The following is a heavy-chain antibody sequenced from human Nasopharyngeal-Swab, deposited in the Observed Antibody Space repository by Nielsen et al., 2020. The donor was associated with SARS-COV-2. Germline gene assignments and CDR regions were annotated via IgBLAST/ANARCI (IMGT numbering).Heavy chain of an antibody. Sequence: ASVKVSCKASGYTFTSYYMHWVRQAPGQGLEWMGIISPGGGSTSYAQKFQGRVTMTRDTSTSTVYMELSSLRSEDTAVYYCARSVLYDSSGYYYPSYYYGMDVWGQGTTVTVSS. CDR2: ISPGGGST. J-gene: IGHJ6*02. CDR1: GYTFTSYY. D-gene: IGHD3-22*01. V-gene: IGHV1-46*01. CDR3: ARSVLYDSSGYYYPSYYYGMDV.